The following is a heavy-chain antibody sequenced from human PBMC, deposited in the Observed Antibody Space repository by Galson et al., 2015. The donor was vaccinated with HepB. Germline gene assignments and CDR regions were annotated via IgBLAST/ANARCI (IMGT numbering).Heavy chain of an antibody. V-gene: IGHV3-23*01. J-gene: IGHJ4*02. CDR2: ISGSGDIT. CDR1: GFTFSSSA. CDR3: AKEADDYYASASYCHY. Sequence: SLRLSCAASGFTFSSSAMSWVRQAPGKGLEWVSGISGSGDITSYADSVKGRFTISRDNSKNTLYLQMKSLRAEDTAVYYCAKEADDYYASASYCHYWVQGTLVTVSS. D-gene: IGHD3-10*01.